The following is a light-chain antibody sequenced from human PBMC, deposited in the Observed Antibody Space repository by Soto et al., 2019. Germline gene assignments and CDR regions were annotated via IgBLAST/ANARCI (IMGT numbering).Light chain of an antibody. CDR3: LQYHNLWA. CDR2: RAS. CDR1: QNIYYN. J-gene: IGKJ1*01. V-gene: IGKV3-15*01. Sequence: IMMTQSPAIVSVSPGESATLSCRASQNIYYNVAWYQHRHGQAPRLLIYRASTRAPGVPARFSGSGSGTEFNLTISSLQPADLTVYSCLQYHNLWAFGQGTKVEI.